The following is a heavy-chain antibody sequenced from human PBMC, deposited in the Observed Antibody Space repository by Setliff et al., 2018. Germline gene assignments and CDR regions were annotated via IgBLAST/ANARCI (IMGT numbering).Heavy chain of an antibody. CDR1: GFSLSTPETH. CDR2: LDWDDDK. D-gene: IGHD6-6*01. V-gene: IGHV2-70*04. J-gene: IGHJ3*01. Sequence: SGPTPVNPTQTLTLTCTFSGFSLSTPETHVSWIRQPPGKAPEWLARLDWDDDKFYNTSLRSRLTLSKDTSKHPVNLTMTNMDPADTATYYCERLPPLVQNNGASNQAFDVWGPGAVVTVSS. CDR3: ERLPPLVQNNGASNQAFDV.